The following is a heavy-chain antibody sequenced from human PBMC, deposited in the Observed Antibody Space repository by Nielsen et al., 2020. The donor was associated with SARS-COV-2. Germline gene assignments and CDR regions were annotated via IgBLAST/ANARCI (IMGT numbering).Heavy chain of an antibody. D-gene: IGHD6-6*01. CDR2: IYPGDSDT. CDR3: ARSFGWYSSSDAFDI. J-gene: IGHJ3*02. CDR1: GYSFTNYW. V-gene: IGHV5-51*01. Sequence: GESLKISCKASGYSFTNYWIGWVRQMPGKGLEWMGIIYPGDSDTRYSPSFQGQVTISADKSISTAYLQWSSLKASDTAMYYCARSFGWYSSSDAFDIWGQGTMVTVSS.